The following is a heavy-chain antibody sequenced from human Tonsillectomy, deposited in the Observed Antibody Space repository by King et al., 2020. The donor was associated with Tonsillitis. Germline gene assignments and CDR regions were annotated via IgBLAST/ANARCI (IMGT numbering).Heavy chain of an antibody. CDR2: IKSNTDGGTT. Sequence: VQLVESGGGLVKPGESLRLSCVASGFSVTNAWMSWVRQAPGKGLEWVGRIKSNTDGGTTDYAAPVKGRFSVSRDESKNTLYLQMNSLKTEDTAVYYCEAQVQLLRRGYPYYYGMDVWGQGTTVTVSS. D-gene: IGHD1-1*01. CDR3: EAQVQLLRRGYPYYYGMDV. V-gene: IGHV3-15*01. CDR1: GFSVTNAW. J-gene: IGHJ6*02.